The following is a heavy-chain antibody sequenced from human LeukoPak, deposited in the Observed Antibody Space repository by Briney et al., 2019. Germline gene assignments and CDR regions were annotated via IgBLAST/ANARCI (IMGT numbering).Heavy chain of an antibody. CDR2: ISGSGGST. CDR1: GFTFSSYA. J-gene: IGHJ4*02. Sequence: QPGGSLRLSCAASGFTFSSYAVSWVRQAPGKGLEWVSAISGSGGSTYYADSVKGRFTISRDNSKNTLYLQMNSLRAEDTTVYYCANFGAYDSSGYNYFDYWGQGTLVTVSP. V-gene: IGHV3-23*01. D-gene: IGHD3-22*01. CDR3: ANFGAYDSSGYNYFDY.